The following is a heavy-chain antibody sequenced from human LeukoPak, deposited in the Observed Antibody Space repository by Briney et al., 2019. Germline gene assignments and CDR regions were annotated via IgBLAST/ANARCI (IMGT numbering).Heavy chain of an antibody. V-gene: IGHV4-34*01. CDR3: ARWFPFRYDSSSNWFDP. D-gene: IGHD3-22*01. CDR2: INHSGST. Sequence: SETLSLTCAVYGGSFSGYYWSWIRQPPGKGLEWIGEINHSGSTNYNPSLKSRVTISVDTSKNQFSLKLSSVTAADTAVYYCARWFPFRYDSSSNWFDPWGQGTLVTVSS. J-gene: IGHJ5*02. CDR1: GGSFSGYY.